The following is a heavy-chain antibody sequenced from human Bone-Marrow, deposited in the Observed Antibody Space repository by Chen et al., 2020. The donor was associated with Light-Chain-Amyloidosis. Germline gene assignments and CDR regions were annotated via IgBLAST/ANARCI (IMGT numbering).Heavy chain of an antibody. Sequence: QVQLQQWGAGLLKPSETLSLTCAVYGGSFSGYYWSWIRQPPGKGLEWIGEINHSGSTNYNPSLKSRVTISVDTSKNQFSLKLSSVTAADTAVYYCARVYRRMPARFLAVLTPFADYYYFYYMDVWGTGTTVTVSS. CDR1: GGSFSGYY. CDR3: ARVYRRMPARFLAVLTPFADYYYFYYMDV. J-gene: IGHJ6*03. V-gene: IGHV4-34*01. CDR2: INHSGST. D-gene: IGHD3-16*01.